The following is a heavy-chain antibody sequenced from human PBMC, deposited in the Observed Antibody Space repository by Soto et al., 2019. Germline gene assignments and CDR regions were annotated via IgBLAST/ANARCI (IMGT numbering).Heavy chain of an antibody. V-gene: IGHV3-11*06. J-gene: IGHJ6*02. CDR3: VRLEATGYYYGMDV. CDR1: GFSFSDYY. Sequence: PGGSLRLSCAASGFSFSDYYMTWIRQAPGKGLEWVSYITTDSYRKYADSVEGRFTISRDNAKNSLYLQMNSLRVEDTAVYYCVRLEATGYYYGMDVWGQGTRVTVSS. CDR2: ITTDSYR.